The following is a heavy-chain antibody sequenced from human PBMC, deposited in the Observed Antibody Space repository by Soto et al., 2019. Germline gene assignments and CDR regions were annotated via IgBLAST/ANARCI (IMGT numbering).Heavy chain of an antibody. Sequence: VGSLRLSCAASGFTFSSYAMSWVRQAPGKGLEWVSAISGSGGNTYYADSVKGRFTISRDNSKNTLYLQMNSLRAEDTAVYYCAKDLAEGWFDPWGQGTLVTVSS. CDR2: ISGSGGNT. V-gene: IGHV3-23*01. CDR3: AKDLAEGWFDP. J-gene: IGHJ5*02. CDR1: GFTFSSYA.